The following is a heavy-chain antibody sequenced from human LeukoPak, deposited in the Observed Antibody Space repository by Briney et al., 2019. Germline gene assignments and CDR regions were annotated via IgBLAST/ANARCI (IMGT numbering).Heavy chain of an antibody. CDR2: ISSSGSTI. J-gene: IGHJ4*02. V-gene: IGHV3-11*04. D-gene: IGHD2-15*01. Sequence: GGSLRLSCAASGFTFSDYYMSWIRQAPGKGLEWVSYISSSGSTIYYADSVKGRFTISRDNAKNSLYLQMNSLRAEDTAVYYCARERLQGYCSGGSCYSTSLYFDYWGQGTLVTVSS. CDR1: GFTFSDYY. CDR3: ARERLQGYCSGGSCYSTSLYFDY.